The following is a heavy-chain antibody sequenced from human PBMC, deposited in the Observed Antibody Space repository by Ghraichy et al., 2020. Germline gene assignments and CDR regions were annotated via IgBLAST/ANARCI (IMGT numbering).Heavy chain of an antibody. Sequence: GGSLRLSCAASGFTFSSYAMHWVRQAPGKGLEWVAVISYDGSNKYYADSVKGRFTISRDNSKNTLYLQMNSLRAEDTAVYYCARDSYYDSSVGWGQGTLVTVSS. CDR1: GFTFSSYA. CDR2: ISYDGSNK. J-gene: IGHJ4*02. V-gene: IGHV3-30*04. D-gene: IGHD3-22*01. CDR3: ARDSYYDSSVG.